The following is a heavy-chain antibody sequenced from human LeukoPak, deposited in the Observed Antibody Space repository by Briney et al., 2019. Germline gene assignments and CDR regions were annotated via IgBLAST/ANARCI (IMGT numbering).Heavy chain of an antibody. CDR2: MNPNSGNT. D-gene: IGHD1-26*01. Sequence: ASVKVSCKASGHTFTSYDINWVRQATGQGLEWMGWMNPNSGNTAYAQKFQGRVTMTRNTSISTAYMELSSLRSEDTAVYYCARGSRYEWELQPYAFDIWGQGTMVTVSS. CDR3: ARGSRYEWELQPYAFDI. J-gene: IGHJ3*02. CDR1: GHTFTSYD. V-gene: IGHV1-8*01.